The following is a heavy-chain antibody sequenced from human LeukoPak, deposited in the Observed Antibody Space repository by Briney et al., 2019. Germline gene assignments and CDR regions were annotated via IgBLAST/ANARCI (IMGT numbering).Heavy chain of an antibody. V-gene: IGHV4-4*09. CDR1: GGSISSYY. CDR3: ARRILVPQGGDWFDP. CDR2: IYTSGST. D-gene: IGHD2-2*01. Sequence: SETLSLTCTVSGGSISSYYWSWIRQPPGKGLEWIGYIYTSGSTNYNPSLKSRVTISVDTSKNQFSLKLSSVTAADTAVYYCARRILVPQGGDWFDPWGRGTLVTVSS. J-gene: IGHJ5*02.